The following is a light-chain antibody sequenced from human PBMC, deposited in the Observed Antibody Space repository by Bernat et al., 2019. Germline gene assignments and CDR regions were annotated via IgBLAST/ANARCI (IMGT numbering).Light chain of an antibody. CDR2: SNN. V-gene: IGLV1-47*02. Sequence: QSVLTQPPSASGTPGQRVTISCSGSSSNIGSNSVYWYQQLPGTAPKLLVYSNNQRPSRVPDRFSGSKSGTSASLAISGLRSEDEADYYCASWDDSLSGLWVFGGGTKLTV. CDR3: ASWDDSLSGLWV. CDR1: SSNIGSNS. J-gene: IGLJ3*02.